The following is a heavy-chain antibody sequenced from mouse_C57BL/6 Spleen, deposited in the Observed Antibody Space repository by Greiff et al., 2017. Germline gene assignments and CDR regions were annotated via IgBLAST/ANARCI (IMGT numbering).Heavy chain of an antibody. CDR1: GFTFTDYY. CDR2: IRNKANGYTT. V-gene: IGHV7-3*01. CDR3: ERSDGYYVGFAY. Sequence: EVQLVASGGGLVQPGGSLSLSCAASGFTFTDYYMSWVRQPPGKALEWLGFIRNKANGYTTEYSASVQVRFTISRDNYQSILYLQMLALRAEDSATYYCERSDGYYVGFAYWGQGTLVTVSA. J-gene: IGHJ3*01. D-gene: IGHD2-3*01.